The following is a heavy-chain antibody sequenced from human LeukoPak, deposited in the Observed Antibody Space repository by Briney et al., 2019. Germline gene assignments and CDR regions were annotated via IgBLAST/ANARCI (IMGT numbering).Heavy chain of an antibody. D-gene: IGHD3-3*01. CDR3: ARDLPFNYDFWSGYFPDYYYYYMDV. CDR2: IYSGGST. CDR1: GLTVSSNY. Sequence: GGSLRLSCAASGLTVSSNYMNWVRQAPGRGLEWVSVIYSGGSTYYADSVKGRFTISRDNSKNTLYLQMNSLRAEDTAVYYCARDLPFNYDFWSGYFPDYYYYYMDVWGKGTTVTVSS. J-gene: IGHJ6*03. V-gene: IGHV3-53*01.